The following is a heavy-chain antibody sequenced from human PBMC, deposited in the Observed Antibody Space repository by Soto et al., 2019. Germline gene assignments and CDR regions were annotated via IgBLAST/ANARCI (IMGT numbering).Heavy chain of an antibody. CDR2: ISYDGSNK. CDR1: GFTFSSYA. J-gene: IGHJ4*02. CDR3: ARVSQFLEWLLPLDY. V-gene: IGHV3-30-3*01. Sequence: GGSLRLSCAASGFTFSSYAMHWVRQAPGKGLEWVAVISYDGSNKYYADSVKGRFTISRDNSKNTLYLQMNSLRAEDTAVYYCARVSQFLEWLLPLDYWGQGTLVTVSS. D-gene: IGHD3-3*01.